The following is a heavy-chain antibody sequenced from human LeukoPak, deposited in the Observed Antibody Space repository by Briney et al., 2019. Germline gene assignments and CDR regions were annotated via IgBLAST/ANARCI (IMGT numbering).Heavy chain of an antibody. V-gene: IGHV3-23*01. J-gene: IGHJ1*01. CDR3: AKGPYSDSSEWFQY. Sequence: GGSLRLSCAASGFSFSSYAMGWVRQAPGKGLEWVSSISGTGGRTYYADSVEGRFTISRDNSGNTLSLQMNSLRVEDTAVYFCAKGPYSDSSEWFQYWGQGTLVTVSS. CDR2: ISGTGGRT. D-gene: IGHD6-13*01. CDR1: GFSFSSYA.